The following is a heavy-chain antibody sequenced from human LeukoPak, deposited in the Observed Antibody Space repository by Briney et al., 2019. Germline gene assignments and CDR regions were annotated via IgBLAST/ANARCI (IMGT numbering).Heavy chain of an antibody. J-gene: IGHJ6*02. CDR3: ASDSPYYGMDV. V-gene: IGHV3-74*01. CDR2: INSDGSAT. Sequence: GGSLRLPCAASGFPFSSYWMHWVRHVPGKGLLWVSRINSDGSATIYADSVRGRFTISRDNAKNTLYLQMSGLRVEDTAVYHCASDSPYYGMDVWGQGTTVTVSS. CDR1: GFPFSSYW.